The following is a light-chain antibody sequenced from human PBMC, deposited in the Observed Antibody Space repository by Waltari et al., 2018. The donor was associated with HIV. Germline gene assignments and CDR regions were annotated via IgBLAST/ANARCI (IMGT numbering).Light chain of an antibody. CDR1: NSNIGHNY. CDR3: GTWDSSLSAGV. Sequence: QSVLTQPPSVSAAPGQKVTISCSGSNSNIGHNYVSWYQQLPGSAPKLLIYDSHERPSGMPDRVSGSKSGTSAALGITGLQTGDEADYYCGTWDSSLSAGVFGVGTEVTVL. CDR2: DSH. J-gene: IGLJ2*01. V-gene: IGLV1-51*01.